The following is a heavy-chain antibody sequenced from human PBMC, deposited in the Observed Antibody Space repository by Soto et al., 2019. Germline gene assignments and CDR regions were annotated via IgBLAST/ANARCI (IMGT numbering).Heavy chain of an antibody. CDR3: ARGSVDTVDSSGFYEY. V-gene: IGHV4-34*01. CDR1: GGSFSAYY. CDR2: INHSGGT. J-gene: IGHJ4*02. D-gene: IGHD3-22*01. Sequence: PSETLSLTCAVYGGSFSAYYWSWIRQPPGKGLEWIGEINHSGGTSYNPSLESRVTISVDTSKSQFSVKLTSVTAADRAVYYCARGSVDTVDSSGFYEYWGQETPVTVSS.